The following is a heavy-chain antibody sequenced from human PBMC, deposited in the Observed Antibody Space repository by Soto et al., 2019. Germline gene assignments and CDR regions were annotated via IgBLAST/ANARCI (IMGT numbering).Heavy chain of an antibody. J-gene: IGHJ4*02. CDR2: INPSGGTT. CDR1: GYIFTSYY. V-gene: IGHV1-46*01. Sequence: ASVKVSCKTSGYIFTSYYIHWVRQAPGQGLEWMGIINPSGGTTTYAQKFLGRVTMTRDTSTSTVYMELSSLRSEDTAVYYCARGPATAPDAYWGLGTLVTVPQ. CDR3: ARGPATAPDAY. D-gene: IGHD2-2*01.